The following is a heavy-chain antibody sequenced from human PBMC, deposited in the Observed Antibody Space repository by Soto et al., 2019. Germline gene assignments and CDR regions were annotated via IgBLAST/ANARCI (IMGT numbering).Heavy chain of an antibody. CDR2: INHSGST. Sequence: SETLSLTCAVYGGSFTGYYWSWIRQPPGKGLEWIGEINHSGSTKYNPSLKSRVTISVDTSKNQFSLKLSSVTAADTAVYYCARGFEQWVMLGRYDYYGMDVWGQGTTVTVSS. CDR1: GGSFTGYY. CDR3: ARGFEQWVMLGRYDYYGMDV. V-gene: IGHV4-34*01. J-gene: IGHJ6*02. D-gene: IGHD6-19*01.